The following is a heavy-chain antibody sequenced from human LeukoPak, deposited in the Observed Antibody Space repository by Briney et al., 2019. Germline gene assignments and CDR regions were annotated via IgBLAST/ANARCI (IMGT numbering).Heavy chain of an antibody. CDR2: INPNSGGT. Sequence: VSVKVSCKASGYTFTGYYMHWVRQAPGQGLEWMGWINPNSGGTNYAQKFQGRVTMTRDTSISTAYMELSRLRSDDTAVYYCARGGITMIVVVHDAFDIWGQGTMVTVSS. CDR3: ARGGITMIVVVHDAFDI. V-gene: IGHV1-2*02. J-gene: IGHJ3*02. CDR1: GYTFTGYY. D-gene: IGHD3-22*01.